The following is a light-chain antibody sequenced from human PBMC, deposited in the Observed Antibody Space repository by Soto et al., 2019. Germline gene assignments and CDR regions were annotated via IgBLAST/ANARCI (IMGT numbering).Light chain of an antibody. J-gene: IGLJ3*02. CDR1: RSDVGGYNY. Sequence: QSALTQPASVSGSPGQSITISCTGTRSDVGGYNYVSWYQQHPGKAPKLMIYEVSNRPSGVSNRFSGSKSGNTASLNISGLQAEHEADYYCSSYTSSSTRVFGGGTQLT. CDR2: EVS. V-gene: IGLV2-14*01. CDR3: SSYTSSSTRV.